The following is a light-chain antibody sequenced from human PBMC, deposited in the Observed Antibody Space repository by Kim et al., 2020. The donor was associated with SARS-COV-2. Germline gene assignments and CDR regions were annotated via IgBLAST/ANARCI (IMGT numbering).Light chain of an antibody. CDR3: QQSHGSPFT. CDR1: QGISTF. J-gene: IGKJ2*01. Sequence: DIQMTQSPSSLSASVGDRVTITCRASQGISTFLNWYQQKPGKAPNLLISAASSLQTGVPSRFSGSGSGTDFTLTITSLQPEDSATYYCQQSHGSPFTFGQGTKLEI. V-gene: IGKV1-39*01. CDR2: AAS.